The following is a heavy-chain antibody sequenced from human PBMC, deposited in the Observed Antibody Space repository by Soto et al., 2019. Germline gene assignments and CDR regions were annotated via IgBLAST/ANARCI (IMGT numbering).Heavy chain of an antibody. J-gene: IGHJ3*02. CDR3: AKGGGRQISDAFDI. D-gene: IGHD2-15*01. CDR1: GFTFSSYA. V-gene: IGHV3-30-3*01. Sequence: QVQLVESGGGVVQPGRSLRLSCAASGFTFSSYAMHWVRQAPGKGLEWVAAILYDGTNKYYADSVKGRFTISRDSSKNTLYVQMDSLSAEDTAVYHCAKGGGRQISDAFDIWGQGTRVTVSS. CDR2: ILYDGTNK.